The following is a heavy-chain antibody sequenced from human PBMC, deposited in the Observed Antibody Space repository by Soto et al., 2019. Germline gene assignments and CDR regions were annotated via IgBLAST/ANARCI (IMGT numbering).Heavy chain of an antibody. J-gene: IGHJ4*02. CDR3: ARADYGDRGLAFDS. CDR2: IYYTGST. Sequence: QVQLQESGPGLVKTSQTLSLTCTVSGASTGSGGSYWSWIRQHPGKGLEWIGYIYYTGSTYYSLSLKSRASTSVDTSNNQFSLKLDSATAADTAVYYCARADYGDRGLAFDSWGQGTLVTVSS. CDR1: GASTGSGGSY. D-gene: IGHD4-17*01. V-gene: IGHV4-31*03.